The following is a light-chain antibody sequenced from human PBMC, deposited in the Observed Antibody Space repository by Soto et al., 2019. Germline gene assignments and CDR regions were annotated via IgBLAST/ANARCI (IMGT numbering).Light chain of an antibody. CDR3: QTWGPGIWV. V-gene: IGLV4-69*01. CDR1: SGHSSYA. CDR2: LNSDGSH. J-gene: IGLJ3*02. Sequence: QLVLTQSPSASASLGASVKLTCTLSSGHSSYAIAWHQQQPEKGPRYLMKLNSDGSHSKGDGILDRFSGSSSGAERYLTISRLQSEDEADYYCQTWGPGIWVFGGGTKLTVL.